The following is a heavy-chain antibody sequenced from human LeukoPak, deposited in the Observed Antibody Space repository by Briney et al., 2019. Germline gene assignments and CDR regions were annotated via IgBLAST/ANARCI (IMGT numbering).Heavy chain of an antibody. CDR2: INIGGTNT. CDR3: ATDGAGFDT. CDR1: GFTFNDYY. J-gene: IGHJ5*02. V-gene: IGHV3-11*01. Sequence: GGSLRLSCAAPGFTFNDYYMSWIRQAPGKGLEWPSYINIGGTNTHYADSVKGRFTISRDNAKKSLYLEMNNLRAEDTAVYYCATDGAGFDTWGQGVLVTVSS.